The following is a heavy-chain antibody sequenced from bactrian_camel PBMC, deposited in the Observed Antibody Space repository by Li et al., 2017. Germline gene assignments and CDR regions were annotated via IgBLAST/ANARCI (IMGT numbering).Heavy chain of an antibody. CDR1: GYDYSPNYMV. V-gene: IGHV3S54*01. J-gene: IGHJ6*01. CDR2: IAPATGTT. CDR3: VAKLPFECYVDSSGTDFDN. D-gene: IGHD3*01. Sequence: HVQLVESGGGSVQAGGSLRLSCAASGYDYSPNYMVMGWFRQVPGKEREGVAAIAPATGTTFYSDSVKGRFTISHVNANNTLHLQMNSLKHEDTAMYYCVAKLPFECYVDSSGTDFDNWGQGTQVTVS.